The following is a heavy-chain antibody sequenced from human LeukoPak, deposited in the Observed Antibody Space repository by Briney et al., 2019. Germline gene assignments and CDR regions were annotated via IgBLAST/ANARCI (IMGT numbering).Heavy chain of an antibody. D-gene: IGHD2-21*02. J-gene: IGHJ5*02. CDR3: ATSQCGTDCYLVGDH. V-gene: IGHV4-61*08. Sequence: SETLSLTCTVSGGSVSSGAYYWSWIRQPPGKGLEWIGYIHYTGSTNFNPSLKSRLTISVDTSKNQFSLKLSSVTAADTAVYYCATSQCGTDCYLVGDHWGQGTLVTVSS. CDR1: GGSVSSGAYY. CDR2: IHYTGST.